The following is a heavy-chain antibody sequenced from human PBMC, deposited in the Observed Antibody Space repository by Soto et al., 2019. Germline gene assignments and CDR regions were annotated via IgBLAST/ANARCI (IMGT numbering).Heavy chain of an antibody. CDR3: ARQGSPPPWFDP. V-gene: IGHV1-18*01. Sequence: QVQLVQSGAEVKKPGASVKVSCKASGYTFTNYGISWVRQAPGQGLEWMGWISGYNGNTNYAQKLQGRVTMTTDTSTGKGYMELRGLRSDDTAGYYCARQGSPPPWFDPWGQGTLVTVSS. D-gene: IGHD1-26*01. CDR1: GYTFTNYG. CDR2: ISGYNGNT. J-gene: IGHJ5*02.